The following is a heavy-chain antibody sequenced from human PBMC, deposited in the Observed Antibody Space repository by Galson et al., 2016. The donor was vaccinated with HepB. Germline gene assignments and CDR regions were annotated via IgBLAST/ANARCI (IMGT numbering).Heavy chain of an antibody. J-gene: IGHJ6*04. CDR3: VRDVLSAATGVYDGMDI. Sequence: SLRLSCAASGFSLSSYGIHWVRQAPGKGLECVGVTWFDGSDKYYVDSVKGRFTITRDTYKNTVYLQMDSLRAEDTAIYYCVRDVLSAATGVYDGMDIWGKGTPVTVSS. D-gene: IGHD6-13*01. V-gene: IGHV3-33*01. CDR2: TWFDGSDK. CDR1: GFSLSSYG.